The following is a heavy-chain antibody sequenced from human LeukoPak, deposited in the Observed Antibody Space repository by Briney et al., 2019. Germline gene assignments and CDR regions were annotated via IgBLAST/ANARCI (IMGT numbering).Heavy chain of an antibody. CDR2: IIPILGIA. Sequence: SVKVSCKASGGTFSSYAISWVRQAPGQGLEWMGRIIPILGIANYAQKFQGRVTITADKSTSTAYMELSSLRSEDTAVYYCARDPSYGDYFSYFDYWGQGTLVTVSS. V-gene: IGHV1-69*04. CDR1: GGTFSSYA. CDR3: ARDPSYGDYFSYFDY. J-gene: IGHJ4*02. D-gene: IGHD4-17*01.